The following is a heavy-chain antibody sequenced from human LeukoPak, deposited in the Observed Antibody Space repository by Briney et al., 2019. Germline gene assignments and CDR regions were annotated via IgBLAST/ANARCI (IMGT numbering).Heavy chain of an antibody. Sequence: ASVKVSCKASGYTFTSYDINWVRQATGQGLEWMGWMNPNSGNTGYARKFQGRVTITRNTSISTAYMELSSLRSEDTAVYYCARAPTWTGYYYYMDVWGKGTTVTVSS. CDR2: MNPNSGNT. V-gene: IGHV1-8*03. J-gene: IGHJ6*03. CDR3: ARAPTWTGYYYYMDV. D-gene: IGHD3-16*01. CDR1: GYTFTSYD.